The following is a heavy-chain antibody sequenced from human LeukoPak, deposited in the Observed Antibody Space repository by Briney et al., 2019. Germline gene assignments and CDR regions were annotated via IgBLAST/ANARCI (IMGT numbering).Heavy chain of an antibody. D-gene: IGHD6-13*01. J-gene: IGHJ5*02. Sequence: GGSLRLSCAASGFTFSSYSMNWVRQAPGKGLEWVSSISSSSSYIYYADSVKGRFTISRDSAKNSLYLQMNSLRAEDTAVYYCARDRAAGTVGNWFDPWGQGTLVTVSS. CDR2: ISSSSSYI. V-gene: IGHV3-21*01. CDR1: GFTFSSYS. CDR3: ARDRAAGTVGNWFDP.